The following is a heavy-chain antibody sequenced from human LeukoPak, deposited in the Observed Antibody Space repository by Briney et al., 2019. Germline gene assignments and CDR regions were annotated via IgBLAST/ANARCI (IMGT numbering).Heavy chain of an antibody. CDR2: TRNKANRYTT. Sequence: GGSLRLSCAASGFTFSDHYMDWGRQAPGKGLEWVGRTRNKANRYTTEYSASVKGRFTVSRDDSKNSLYLQMDSLKTGDTAVYYCARGTSRGTLATDYFDYWGQGTLVTVSS. CDR3: ARGTSRGTLATDYFDY. D-gene: IGHD5-12*01. J-gene: IGHJ4*02. V-gene: IGHV3-72*01. CDR1: GFTFSDHY.